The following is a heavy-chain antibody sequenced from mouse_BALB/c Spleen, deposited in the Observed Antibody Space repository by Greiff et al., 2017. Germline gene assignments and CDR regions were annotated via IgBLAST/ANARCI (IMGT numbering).Heavy chain of an antibody. D-gene: IGHD1-1*02. CDR3: ARNYALGYYAMDY. CDR1: GYTFTSYN. V-gene: IGHV1-12*01. Sequence: QVQLQQPGAELVKPGASVKMSCKASGYTFTSYNMHWVKQTPGQGLEWIGAIYPGNGDTSYNQKFKGKATLTADKSSSTAYMQLSSLTSEDSAVYYCARNYALGYYAMDYWGQGTSVTVSS. J-gene: IGHJ4*01. CDR2: IYPGNGDT.